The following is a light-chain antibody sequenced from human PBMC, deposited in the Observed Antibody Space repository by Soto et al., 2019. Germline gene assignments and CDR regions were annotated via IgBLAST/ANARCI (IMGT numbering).Light chain of an antibody. J-gene: IGKJ5*01. Sequence: EIVLTQSPATLSLSPGERATLSCRASQSVSSYLAWYQQKPGQAPRLLIYDASNRATGIPARFSGSGSATDFALTISSLEPEDFAVYYCQQRSNWPPGFTFGKGTRLEIK. CDR3: QQRSNWPPGFT. CDR1: QSVSSY. CDR2: DAS. V-gene: IGKV3-11*01.